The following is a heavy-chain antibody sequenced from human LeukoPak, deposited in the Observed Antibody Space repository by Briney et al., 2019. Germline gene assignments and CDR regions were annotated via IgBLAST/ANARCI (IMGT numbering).Heavy chain of an antibody. CDR3: AKCMGATHLGVPFDY. J-gene: IGHJ4*02. V-gene: IGHV3-23*01. CDR2: IRDSGYST. Sequence: GGSLRLSCAASGFTFSSYAMSWVRQTPGKGLEWVSSIRDSGYSTYYADSVKGRFTISRDNSKNTLYLQMNSLRAEDTAVYYCAKCMGATHLGVPFDYWGQGTLVTVSS. CDR1: GFTFSSYA. D-gene: IGHD1-26*01.